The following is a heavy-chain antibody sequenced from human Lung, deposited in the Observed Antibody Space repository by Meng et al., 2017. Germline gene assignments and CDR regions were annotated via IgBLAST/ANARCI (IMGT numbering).Heavy chain of an antibody. CDR1: GFTFSSYS. D-gene: IGHD2-15*01. CDR2: ISSSSA. J-gene: IGHJ4*02. Sequence: EVQLVESGGGLGKPGGSLSLSCAASGFTFSSYSMNWVRQAPGKGLEWVSSISSSSAYADSVKGRFTISRDDAKNSLYLQMNSLRAEDTAVYYCARGRVVVAATPSDYWGQGTLVTVSS. CDR3: ARGRVVVAATPSDY. V-gene: IGHV3-21*01.